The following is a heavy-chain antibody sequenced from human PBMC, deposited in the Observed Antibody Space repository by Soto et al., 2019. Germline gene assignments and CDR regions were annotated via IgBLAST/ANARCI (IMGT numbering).Heavy chain of an antibody. CDR3: AKSARGDGYKNAFDI. CDR2: ISGTGGNT. CDR1: GFTFSDYV. Sequence: EVQLLESGGGLVQPGGSLRLSCAASGFTFSDYVMTWVRQAPGKGLEWVSAISGTGGNTYYAHSVKGRFTFSRDNSKNTLYLQMNSLRAEDTALYYCAKSARGDGYKNAFDIWGQGTMVTVSS. V-gene: IGHV3-23*01. D-gene: IGHD5-12*01. J-gene: IGHJ3*02.